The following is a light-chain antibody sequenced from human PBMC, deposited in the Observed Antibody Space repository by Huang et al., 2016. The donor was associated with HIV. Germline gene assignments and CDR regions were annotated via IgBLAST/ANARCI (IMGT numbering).Light chain of an antibody. Sequence: DIQMPQFPSTLSASIGDSATITCRASQSIDTWLAWYQQKPGKAPTLLIYKATSLESGVPQRFSGSGSGTEFTLTISNLQPDDFAVYYCQQYSSYSVTFGQGTKLEIK. J-gene: IGKJ1*01. V-gene: IGKV1-5*03. CDR3: QQYSSYSVT. CDR1: QSIDTW. CDR2: KAT.